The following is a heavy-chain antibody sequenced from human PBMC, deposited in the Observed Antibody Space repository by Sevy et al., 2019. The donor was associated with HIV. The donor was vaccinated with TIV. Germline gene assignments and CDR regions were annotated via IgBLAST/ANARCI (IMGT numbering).Heavy chain of an antibody. V-gene: IGHV4-4*07. CDR1: GGSISSYY. J-gene: IGHJ6*03. D-gene: IGHD6-13*01. CDR3: ARGIAAAGRDYYYYYMDV. Sequence: SETLSLTCTVSGGSISSYYWSWIRQPAGKGLEWIGRIYTSGSTNYNPSVKSRVTMSVDTSKNQFSLKLSSLTAADTAVYYCARGIAAAGRDYYYYYMDVWGKGTTVTVSS. CDR2: IYTSGST.